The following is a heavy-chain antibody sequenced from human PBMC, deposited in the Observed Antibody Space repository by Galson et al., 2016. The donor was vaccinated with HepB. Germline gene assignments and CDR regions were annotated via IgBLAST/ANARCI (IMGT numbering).Heavy chain of an antibody. CDR1: GFTFTNAW. CDR3: TGKTFWSGYSSVGMDV. J-gene: IGHJ6*02. V-gene: IGHV3-15*07. Sequence: SLRLSCAAPGFTFTNAWMNWVRQAPGKGLEWVGRIKSKTDGGTTDYAAPVKGRFTISRDDSKNTLYLQMSSLKTDDTAVYYCTGKTFWSGYSSVGMDVWGQGTTVTVSS. CDR2: IKSKTDGGTT. D-gene: IGHD3-3*01.